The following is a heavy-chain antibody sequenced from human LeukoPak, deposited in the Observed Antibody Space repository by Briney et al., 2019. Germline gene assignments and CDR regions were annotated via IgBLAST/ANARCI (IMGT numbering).Heavy chain of an antibody. CDR1: GGSISSSNW. CDR3: ARVEVGATGDWFDP. V-gene: IGHV4-61*01. J-gene: IGHJ5*02. Sequence: SETLSLTCAVSGGSISSSNWWSWIRQPPGKGLEWIGYIYYSGSSNYNPSLKSRVTISVDTFKNQFSLKLRSVTAADTAVYYCARVEVGATGDWFDPWGQGTLVTVSS. CDR2: IYYSGSS. D-gene: IGHD1-26*01.